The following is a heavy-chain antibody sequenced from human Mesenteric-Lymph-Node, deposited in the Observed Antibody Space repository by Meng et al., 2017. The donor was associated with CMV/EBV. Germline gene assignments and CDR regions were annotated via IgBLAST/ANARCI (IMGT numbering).Heavy chain of an antibody. CDR1: GFTFSSYA. CDR3: ARPSPTVAGVGYFDY. V-gene: IGHV3-30*04. CDR2: ISYDGSNK. J-gene: IGHJ4*02. D-gene: IGHD6-19*01. Sequence: GGSLRLSCAASGFTFSSYAMHWVRQAPGKGLEWVAVISYDGSNKYYADSVKGRFTISRDNSKNTLYLQMNSLRAEDTAVYYCARPSPTVAGVGYFDYWGQGTLVTVSS.